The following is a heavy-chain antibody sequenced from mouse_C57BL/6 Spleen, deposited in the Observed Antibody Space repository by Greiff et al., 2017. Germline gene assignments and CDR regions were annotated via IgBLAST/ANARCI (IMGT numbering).Heavy chain of an antibody. CDR3: AKRQDYYGSSPCAY. D-gene: IGHD1-1*01. V-gene: IGHV1-64*01. CDR2: IHPNSGST. Sequence: VQLQQPGAELVKPGASVKLSCTASGYTFTSYWLHWVKQRPGQGLEWIGMIHPNSGSTNYNAQFKSQATLTVDTPSRTAYMPLSSLTAEDSAVYYGAKRQDYYGSSPCAYWGQGTLVTVAA. J-gene: IGHJ3*01. CDR1: GYTFTSYW.